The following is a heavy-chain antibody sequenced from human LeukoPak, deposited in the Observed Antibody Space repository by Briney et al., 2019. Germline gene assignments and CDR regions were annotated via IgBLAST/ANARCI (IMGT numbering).Heavy chain of an antibody. CDR3: ARAPPAQTYYFDY. V-gene: IGHV1-69*04. CDR2: IIPILGIA. J-gene: IGHJ4*02. Sequence: SVKVSCRASGGTFSSYAISWVRQAPGQGLEWMGRIIPILGIANYAQKFQGRVTITADKSTSTAYMELSSLRSEDTAVYYCARAPPAQTYYFDYWGQGTLVTVSS. CDR1: GGTFSSYA.